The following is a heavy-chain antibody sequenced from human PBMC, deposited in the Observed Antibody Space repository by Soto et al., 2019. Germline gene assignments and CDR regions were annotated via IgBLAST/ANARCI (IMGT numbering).Heavy chain of an antibody. Sequence: ASVKVSCKASGGTFSSYAISWVRQAPGQGLEWMGGIIPIFGTANYAQKFQGRVTITADESTSTAYMELSSLRSEDTAVYYCASHYYDSSGYYYFDYWGQGTLVTVSS. V-gene: IGHV1-69*13. CDR2: IIPIFGTA. D-gene: IGHD3-22*01. CDR1: GGTFSSYA. CDR3: ASHYYDSSGYYYFDY. J-gene: IGHJ4*02.